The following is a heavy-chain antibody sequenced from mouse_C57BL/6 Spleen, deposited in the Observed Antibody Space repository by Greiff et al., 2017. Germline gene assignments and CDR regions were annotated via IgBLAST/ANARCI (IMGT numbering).Heavy chain of an antibody. D-gene: IGHD1-1*01. Sequence: EVQLQESVAELVRPGASVKLSCTASGFNIKNTYLHWVQQRPEQGLEWIGRIDPANGNPKYATTFQGKATITADTSSNTAYLQLSSLTSEDTAIYYCASLYGSSYVGYGGQGTTLTVSS. V-gene: IGHV14-3*01. CDR3: ASLYGSSYVGY. CDR1: GFNIKNTY. J-gene: IGHJ2*01. CDR2: IDPANGNP.